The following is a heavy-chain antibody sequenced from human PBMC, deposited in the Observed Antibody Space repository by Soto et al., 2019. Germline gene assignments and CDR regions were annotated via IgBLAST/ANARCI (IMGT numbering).Heavy chain of an antibody. D-gene: IGHD1-26*01. CDR3: ARDYRAD. J-gene: IGHJ4*02. V-gene: IGHV3-7*01. CDR2: INQDGSKK. Sequence: EVQLVESGGGLVQPGGSLRLSCAASGFTFSSFWMSWVRQAPGKGLEWVASINQDGSKKHYVDSVKGRFTISRDIAENSLYLQMNSLRAEDTAVYYCARDYRADWGQGTLVTVSS. CDR1: GFTFSSFW.